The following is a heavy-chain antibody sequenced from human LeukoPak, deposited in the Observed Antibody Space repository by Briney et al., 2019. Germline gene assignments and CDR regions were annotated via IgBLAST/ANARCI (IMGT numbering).Heavy chain of an antibody. CDR1: GFTFSSYW. J-gene: IGHJ4*02. D-gene: IGHD3-22*01. Sequence: AGGSLRLSCAASGFTFSSYWMSWVRQAPGKGLEWVANIKQDGSEKYYVDSVKGRFTISRDNAKNSLSLQVNSLSAEDTAVYYCARSRSGYYEDYWGQGTLVTVSS. CDR2: IKQDGSEK. V-gene: IGHV3-7*01. CDR3: ARSRSGYYEDY.